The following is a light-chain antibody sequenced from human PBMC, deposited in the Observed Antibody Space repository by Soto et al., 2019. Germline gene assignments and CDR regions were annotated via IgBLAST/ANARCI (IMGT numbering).Light chain of an antibody. V-gene: IGKV3-20*01. CDR1: QSVSSSY. J-gene: IGKJ1*01. Sequence: EIVLTQSPGTLSLSPGERDTLSCRAIQSVSSSYLAWYQQKPGQAPRLLIYGASSRATGIPDRFSGSGSGTDFTLTIIRLEPEDFAVYYCQQYGSSPQTFGQGTKVDIK. CDR2: GAS. CDR3: QQYGSSPQT.